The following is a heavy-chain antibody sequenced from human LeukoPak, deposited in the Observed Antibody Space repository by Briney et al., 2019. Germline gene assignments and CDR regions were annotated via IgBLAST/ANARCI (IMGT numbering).Heavy chain of an antibody. Sequence: GGSLRLSCAASGFTFSSYSLNWVRQAPGKGLEWVSSISSSSSYIYYADSVKGRFTISRDDAKNSLSLQMNSLRAEDTALYYCASSNNWSEFDYWGQGTLVTVSS. CDR3: ASSNNWSEFDY. D-gene: IGHD1-1*01. J-gene: IGHJ4*02. V-gene: IGHV3-21*01. CDR2: ISSSSSYI. CDR1: GFTFSSYS.